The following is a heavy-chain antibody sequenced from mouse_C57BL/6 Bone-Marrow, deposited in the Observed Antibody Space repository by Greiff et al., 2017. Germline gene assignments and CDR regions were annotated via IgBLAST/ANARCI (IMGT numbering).Heavy chain of an antibody. CDR2: INPGSGGT. V-gene: IGHV1-54*01. D-gene: IGHD2-4*01. Sequence: QVQLKESGAELVRPGTSVKVSCKASGYAFTNYLIAWVKQRPGQGLEWIGVINPGSGGTNYNEKFKGKATLTADKSSSTAYMQLSSLTSEDSAVYFGARSGDYDRGAWFAYWGQGTLVTVSA. J-gene: IGHJ3*01. CDR3: ARSGDYDRGAWFAY. CDR1: GYAFTNYL.